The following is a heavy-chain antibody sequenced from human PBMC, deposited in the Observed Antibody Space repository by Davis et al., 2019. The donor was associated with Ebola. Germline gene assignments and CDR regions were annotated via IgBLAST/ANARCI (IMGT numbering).Heavy chain of an antibody. V-gene: IGHV3-23*01. J-gene: IGHJ4*02. Sequence: PGGSLRPSCAASGFIFSKFARSWVRQAPGKGLEWVSITSVDGTSYADSVKGRFTIARDNSKSTLYLQMNSLRPEDTAVYYCATCAYSGYHRSTAFDYWGQGTLVPVSS. CDR2: TSVDGT. CDR1: GFIFSKFA. CDR3: ATCAYSGYHRSTAFDY. D-gene: IGHD5-12*01.